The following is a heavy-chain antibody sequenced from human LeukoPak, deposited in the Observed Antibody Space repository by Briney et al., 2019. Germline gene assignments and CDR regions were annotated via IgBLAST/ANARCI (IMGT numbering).Heavy chain of an antibody. CDR1: GFTFSSYW. D-gene: IGHD3-16*01. CDR3: ARDRITTLDY. J-gene: IGHJ4*02. CDR2: IKQDGSEK. Sequence: PGGSLRLSCAASGFTFSSYWMTWVRQAPGKGLEWVANIKQDGSEKYYVDSVKGRFTISRDNAKNSLYLQMNSLSAEDMAVYHCARDRITTLDYWGQGTLVTVSS. V-gene: IGHV3-7*01.